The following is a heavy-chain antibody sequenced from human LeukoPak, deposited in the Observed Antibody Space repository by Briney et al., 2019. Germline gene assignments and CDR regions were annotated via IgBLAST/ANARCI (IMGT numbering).Heavy chain of an antibody. D-gene: IGHD5-18*01. J-gene: IGHJ3*02. Sequence: GASVKVSCKASGYTSTSYDINWVRHATGQGLEWMGWMNPNSGNTGYAQKFQGRVTMTRNTSISTAYMELSSLRSDDTAVYYCASGYSYDDAFDIWGQGTMVTVSS. CDR3: ASGYSYDDAFDI. CDR2: MNPNSGNT. V-gene: IGHV1-8*01. CDR1: GYTSTSYD.